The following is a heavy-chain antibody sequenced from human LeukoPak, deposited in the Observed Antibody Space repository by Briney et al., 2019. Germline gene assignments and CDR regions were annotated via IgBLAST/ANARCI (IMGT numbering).Heavy chain of an antibody. V-gene: IGHV1-69*04. J-gene: IGHJ4*02. CDR3: ARDRCSGGSCYSAY. CDR1: GGTFSSYA. D-gene: IGHD2-15*01. CDR2: IIPILGIA. Sequence: SVKVSCKASGGTFSSYAISWVRQAPGQGLEWMGRIIPILGIANYAQKFQGRVTITADKSTSTAYMELSSLRSEDTAVYYCARDRCSGGSCYSAYWGQGTLVSVSS.